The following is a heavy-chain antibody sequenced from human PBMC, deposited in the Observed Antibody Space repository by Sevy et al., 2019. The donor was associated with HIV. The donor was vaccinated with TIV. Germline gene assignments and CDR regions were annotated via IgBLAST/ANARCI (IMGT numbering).Heavy chain of an antibody. D-gene: IGHD5-18*01. CDR3: ARGKSGYGYALNY. CDR2: IYSDETT. Sequence: GGSLRLSCAASGFTFSSYWMSWVRQAPGKGLEWVSVIYSDETTYHADSVKDRFTISRDNSKNMLYLQMSSLRAEDTAIYYCARGKSGYGYALNYWGQGTLVTVSS. V-gene: IGHV3-66*01. CDR1: GFTFSSYW. J-gene: IGHJ4*02.